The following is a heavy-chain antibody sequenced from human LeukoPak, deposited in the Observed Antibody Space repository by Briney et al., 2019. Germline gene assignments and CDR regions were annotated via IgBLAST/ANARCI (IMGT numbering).Heavy chain of an antibody. D-gene: IGHD5-18*01. V-gene: IGHV1-2*02. CDR3: ARGTGEGYTYGRYYFDF. CDR1: RYTFTGYY. J-gene: IGHJ4*02. CDR2: INTNSGVT. Sequence: ASVRVSCTASRYTFTGYYMHWVREAPGQGGEWVGGINTNSGVTDYAQKFPGRVTMTRATSISTASMQLSRRRSDDTAVYYCARGTGEGYTYGRYYFDFWGQGPLVTVSS.